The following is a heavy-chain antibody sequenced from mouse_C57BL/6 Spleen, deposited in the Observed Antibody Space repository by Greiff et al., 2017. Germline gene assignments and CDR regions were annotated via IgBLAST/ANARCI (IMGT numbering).Heavy chain of an antibody. CDR1: GYTFTDYN. CDR2: INPNNGGT. D-gene: IGHD1-1*01. J-gene: IGHJ2*01. V-gene: IGHV1-18*01. Sequence: DVQLQESGPELVKPGASVKIPCKASGYTFTDYNMDWVKQSHGKSLEWIGDINPNNGGTIYNQKFKGKATLTVDKSSSTAYMELRSLTSEDTAVYYCARSDGSSLYYFDYWGQGTTLTVSS. CDR3: ARSDGSSLYYFDY.